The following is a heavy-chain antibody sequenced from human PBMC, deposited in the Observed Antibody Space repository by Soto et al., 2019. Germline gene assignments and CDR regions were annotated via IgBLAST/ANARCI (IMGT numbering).Heavy chain of an antibody. V-gene: IGHV3-7*01. CDR3: ASQRDYGEHDY. J-gene: IGHJ4*02. CDR1: GFTFTSYW. D-gene: IGHD4-17*01. Sequence: EVQVVESGGGLVQPGGSLRLSCAASGFTFTSYWMSWVRQASGKGLEWVGNIKQDGSVTYYVDSVRGRFIISRDNAKNSVYLQMSSLTGEDTAVYYCASQRDYGEHDYWGQGTLVTVSS. CDR2: IKQDGSVT.